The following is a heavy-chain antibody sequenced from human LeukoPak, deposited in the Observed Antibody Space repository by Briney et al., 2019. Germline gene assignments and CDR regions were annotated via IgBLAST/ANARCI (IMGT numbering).Heavy chain of an antibody. J-gene: IGHJ5*02. Sequence: GGSLRLSCAASGFTFSSYSMNWVRQAPGKGLEWVSYISSSSSTIYYADSVKGRFTISRDNAKNSLYLQMNSLRAEDTAVYYCARANRVAAKTTDWFDPWGQGTLVTVSS. CDR1: GFTFSSYS. CDR2: ISSSSSTI. V-gene: IGHV3-48*01. CDR3: ARANRVAAKTTDWFDP. D-gene: IGHD6-25*01.